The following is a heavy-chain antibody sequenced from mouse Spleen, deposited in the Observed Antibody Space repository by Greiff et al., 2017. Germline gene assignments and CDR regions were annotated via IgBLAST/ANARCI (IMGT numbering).Heavy chain of an antibody. V-gene: IGHV1-15*01. CDR1: GYTFTDYE. Sequence: QVQLQQSGAELVRPGASVTLSCKASGYTFTDYEMHWVKQTPVHGLEWIGAIDPETGGTAYNQKFKGKAILTADKSSSTAYMELRSLTSEDSAVYYCTRPLVYYAMDYWGQGTSVTVSS. CDR2: IDPETGGT. J-gene: IGHJ4*01. CDR3: TRPLVYYAMDY.